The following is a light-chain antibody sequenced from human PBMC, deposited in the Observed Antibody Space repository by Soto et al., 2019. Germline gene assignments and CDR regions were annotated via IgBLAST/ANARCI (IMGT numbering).Light chain of an antibody. J-gene: IGKJ5*01. CDR2: GAS. CDR3: QQYNNWPPVT. Sequence: EIVMTQSPATLSVSPGERVTLSCRASQSVSSNLAWYQQKSGQAPRLLIYGASTRVTGIPGRFSGSGSGTELTLTISSLQSEDFAIYYCQQYNNWPPVTFGQGTRLEIK. CDR1: QSVSSN. V-gene: IGKV3-15*01.